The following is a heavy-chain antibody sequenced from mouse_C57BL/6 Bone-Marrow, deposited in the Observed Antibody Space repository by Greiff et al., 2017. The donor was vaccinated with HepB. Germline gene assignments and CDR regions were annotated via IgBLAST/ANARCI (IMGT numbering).Heavy chain of an antibody. Sequence: QVQLQQPGTELVKPGASVKLSCKASGYTFTSYWMHWVKQRPGQGLEWIGNINPSNGGTNYNEKFKSKATLTVDKSSSTAYMQLSSLTSEDSAVYFCARSFITTVVAYYFDYWGQGTTLTVSS. CDR1: GYTFTSYW. D-gene: IGHD1-1*01. V-gene: IGHV1-53*01. CDR2: INPSNGGT. J-gene: IGHJ2*01. CDR3: ARSFITTVVAYYFDY.